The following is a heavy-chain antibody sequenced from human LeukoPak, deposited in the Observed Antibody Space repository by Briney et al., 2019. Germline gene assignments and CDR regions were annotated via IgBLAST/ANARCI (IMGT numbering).Heavy chain of an antibody. CDR1: SGSIRSYH. CDR2: IYTTGGT. CDR3: ARNGYTKSSTHLGY. Sequence: SETLSLTCTVSSGSIRSYHWAWIRQPAGKTLEWLGRIYTTGGTDYNPSLKSRVTMSVDTPKNQFFLNLRSVTTADTAFYYCARNGYTKSSTHLGYWGQGILVSVSS. J-gene: IGHJ4*02. D-gene: IGHD1-1*01. V-gene: IGHV4-4*07.